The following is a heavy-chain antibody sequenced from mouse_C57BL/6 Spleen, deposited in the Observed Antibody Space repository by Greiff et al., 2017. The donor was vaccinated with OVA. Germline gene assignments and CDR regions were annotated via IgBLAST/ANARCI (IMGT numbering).Heavy chain of an antibody. D-gene: IGHD4-1*01. J-gene: IGHJ3*01. CDR2: ISYDGSN. CDR3: ARELEGFAY. CDR1: GYSITSGYY. V-gene: IGHV3-6*01. Sequence: EVQVVESGPGLVKPSQSLSLTCSVTGYSITSGYYWNWIRQFPGNKLEWMGYISYDGSNKYNPSLKNRISITRDTSKNQFFLKLNSVTTEDTATYYCARELEGFAYWGQGTLVTVSA.